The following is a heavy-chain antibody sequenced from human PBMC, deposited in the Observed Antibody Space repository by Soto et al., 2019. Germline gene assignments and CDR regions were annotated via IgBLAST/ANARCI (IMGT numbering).Heavy chain of an antibody. Sequence: VGSLRLSCAASCSIISRYYMSWVRQVPEKGLEWVSIIYSTGPTFYSDSVRGRFTISRDNSKNTLYLQMNSLRVDDTAVYFCARASRLSGGQRASEVWGQGTLVTVSS. V-gene: IGHV3-53*01. CDR3: ARASRLSGGQRASEV. D-gene: IGHD3-16*01. CDR1: CSIISRYY. CDR2: IYSTGPT. J-gene: IGHJ4*02.